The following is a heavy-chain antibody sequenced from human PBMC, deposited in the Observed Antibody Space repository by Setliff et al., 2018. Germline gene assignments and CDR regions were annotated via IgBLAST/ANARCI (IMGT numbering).Heavy chain of an antibody. CDR3: VKPTWAGEVSSPFAFWFES. J-gene: IGHJ5*01. D-gene: IGHD3-3*01. CDR1: GGSITSRSYY. Sequence: SETLSLTCSVSGGSITSRSYYWGWIRQSPGKGLEWLGTIYYSGTTYYNSSLRSRVSISTDTSKNEFSLRLSSVTAADKAVYYCVKPTWAGEVSSPFAFWFESWGQGTLVTVSS. CDR2: IYYSGTT. V-gene: IGHV4-39*01.